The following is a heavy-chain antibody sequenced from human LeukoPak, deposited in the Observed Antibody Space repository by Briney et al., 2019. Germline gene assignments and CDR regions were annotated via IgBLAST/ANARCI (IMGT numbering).Heavy chain of an antibody. J-gene: IGHJ4*02. Sequence: SETLSLTCAVYGGSFSGYYWSWIRQPPGKGLEWIGEINHRGSTKYNPSLKSRVTISVDTSKNQFSLKLSSVTAADTAVYYCARRDSVVGLGYWGQGTLVTVSS. CDR2: INHRGST. V-gene: IGHV4-34*01. D-gene: IGHD2-15*01. CDR3: ARRDSVVGLGY. CDR1: GGSFSGYY.